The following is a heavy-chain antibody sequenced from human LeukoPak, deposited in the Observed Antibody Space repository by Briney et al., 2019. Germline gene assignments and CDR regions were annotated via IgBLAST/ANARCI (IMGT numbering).Heavy chain of an antibody. CDR3: ARSEDYASNWYVN. Sequence: PSGTLSLTCTVSGGSMSSSNRWSWVRQPPGKGLEWIGEVYHSGSTNYNPSLKSRVTISVDKSRNQFSLKLNSVTAADTAVYYCARSEDYASNWYVNWGQGTLVTVSS. CDR2: VYHSGST. D-gene: IGHD2-2*01. V-gene: IGHV4-4*02. CDR1: GGSMSSSNR. J-gene: IGHJ5*02.